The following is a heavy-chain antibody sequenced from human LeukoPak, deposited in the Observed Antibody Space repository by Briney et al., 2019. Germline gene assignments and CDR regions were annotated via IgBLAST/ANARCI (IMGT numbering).Heavy chain of an antibody. CDR1: GFTFSSYA. CDR2: ISYDGSNK. V-gene: IGHV3-30*04. J-gene: IGHJ4*02. CDR3: AKDPDDYGDN. Sequence: GGSLRLSCAASGFTFSSYAMHWVRQAPGKGLEWVAVISYDGSNKYYADSVKGRFTISRDNSKNTLYLQMNSLRAEDTAVYYCAKDPDDYGDNWGQGTLVTVSS.